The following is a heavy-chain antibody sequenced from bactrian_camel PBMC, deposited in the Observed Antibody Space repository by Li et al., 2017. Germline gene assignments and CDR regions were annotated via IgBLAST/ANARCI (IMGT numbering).Heavy chain of an antibody. CDR3: ASRFYGGERYISFGY. J-gene: IGHJ6*01. CDR1: GYTYTAIS. Sequence: HVQLVESGGGSVQAGGSLNLSCAASGYTYTAISMAWFRQAPGKGLEWVSSIYDARSSTYYADSVKGRFTISRDNTKNTVSLQMNSLKSEDTALYYCASRFYGGERYISFGYWGQGTQVTVS. V-gene: IGHV3-2*01. D-gene: IGHD5*01. CDR2: IYDARSST.